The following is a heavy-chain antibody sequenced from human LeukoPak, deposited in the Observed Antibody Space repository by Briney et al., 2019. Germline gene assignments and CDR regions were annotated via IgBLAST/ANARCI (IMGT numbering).Heavy chain of an antibody. Sequence: SVKVSCKASGGTFSSYAISWVRQAPGQGLEWMGRIIPILGIADYAQKFQNRVTITADKSTSTAYMELSSMRSEDTAVYYCARDLKEGVATLGYWGQETLVTVSS. J-gene: IGHJ4*02. V-gene: IGHV1-69*04. D-gene: IGHD5-12*01. CDR3: ARDLKEGVATLGY. CDR2: IIPILGIA. CDR1: GGTFSSYA.